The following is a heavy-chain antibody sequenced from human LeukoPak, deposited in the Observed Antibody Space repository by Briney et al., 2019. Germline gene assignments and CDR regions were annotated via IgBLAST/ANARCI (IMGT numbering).Heavy chain of an antibody. CDR1: GGSISSYY. J-gene: IGHJ4*02. Sequence: PSETLSLTCTVSGGSISSYYWSWIRQPPGKGLEWIGYIYYSGSTNYNPSLKSRVTISVDTSKNQFSLKLSSVTAADTAVYYCARGRFTYDSSGYYLDYWGQGTLVTVSS. V-gene: IGHV4-59*12. CDR2: IYYSGST. D-gene: IGHD3-22*01. CDR3: ARGRFTYDSSGYYLDY.